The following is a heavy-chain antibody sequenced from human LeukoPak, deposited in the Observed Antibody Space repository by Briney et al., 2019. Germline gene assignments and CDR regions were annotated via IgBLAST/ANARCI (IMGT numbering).Heavy chain of an antibody. CDR2: ISYDGSNK. CDR1: GFTFSSYV. D-gene: IGHD3-22*01. J-gene: IGHJ4*02. CDR3: AKTYYYDSSGYYSPFDY. V-gene: IGHV3-30*18. Sequence: GGSLRLSCAASGFTFSSYVMHWVRQAPGKGLEWVAVISYDGSNKYYADSVKGRFTISRDNSKNTLYLQMNSLRAEDTAVYYCAKTYYYDSSGYYSPFDYWGQGTLVTVSS.